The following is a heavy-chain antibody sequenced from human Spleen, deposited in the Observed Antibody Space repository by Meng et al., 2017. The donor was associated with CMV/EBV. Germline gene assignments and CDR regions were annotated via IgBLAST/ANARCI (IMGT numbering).Heavy chain of an antibody. CDR3: SRHFDYYYYGMDV. J-gene: IGHJ6*02. V-gene: IGHV3-23*01. CDR1: GFTFSGYA. Sequence: CAASGFTFSGYAMTWVRQAPGKGLEWVSGISGTGYSTHYEDSVKGRFTISRDNSKNMVYLQMNSLRAEDTAVYYCSRHFDYYYYGMDVWGQGTTVTVSS. CDR2: ISGTGYST.